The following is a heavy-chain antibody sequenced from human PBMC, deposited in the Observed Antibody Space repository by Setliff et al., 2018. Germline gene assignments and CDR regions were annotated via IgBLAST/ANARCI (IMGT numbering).Heavy chain of an antibody. Sequence: PGGSLRLSCTASGFTFSNAWMSWVRQAPGKGLEWVGRIKRITDSGTTDHAAPVKGRFTVSRDDSISTLYLQMNSLKTEDTAVYYCTTSPISSGWHSNFDYNMDVWGQGTTVTVPS. CDR2: IKRITDSGTT. V-gene: IGHV3-15*01. CDR1: GFTFSNAW. CDR3: TTSPISSGWHSNFDYNMDV. J-gene: IGHJ6*02. D-gene: IGHD6-19*01.